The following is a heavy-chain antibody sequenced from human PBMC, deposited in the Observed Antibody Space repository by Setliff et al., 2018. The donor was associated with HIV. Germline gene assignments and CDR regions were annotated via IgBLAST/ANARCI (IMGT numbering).Heavy chain of an antibody. CDR2: ISSSGINT. Sequence: GESLKISCAASGFTFSNYAMTWVRQAAGKGLEWVSAISSSGINTYYIDSVKGRFIISRDNSRNTLYLQLNSLRVEDTAVYFCAKEVSGGGWPRWGDQWGQGTRVTVSS. J-gene: IGHJ4*02. CDR1: GFTFSNYA. V-gene: IGHV3-23*01. CDR3: AKEVSGGGWPRWGDQ. D-gene: IGHD6-19*01.